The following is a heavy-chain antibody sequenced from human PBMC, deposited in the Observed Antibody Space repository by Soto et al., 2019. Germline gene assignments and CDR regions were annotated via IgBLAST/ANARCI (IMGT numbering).Heavy chain of an antibody. Sequence: ASVKVSCKASGYTFTSYAMHWVRQAPGQRLEWMGWINAGNGNTKYSQKFQGRVTITRDPSASTAYMELSSLRSEDTAVYYCATDLPPKCTNGVCYGNYYYYYGTDVWGQGTTVTVSS. CDR3: ATDLPPKCTNGVCYGNYYYYYGTDV. CDR1: GYTFTSYA. J-gene: IGHJ6*02. CDR2: INAGNGNT. V-gene: IGHV1-3*01. D-gene: IGHD2-8*01.